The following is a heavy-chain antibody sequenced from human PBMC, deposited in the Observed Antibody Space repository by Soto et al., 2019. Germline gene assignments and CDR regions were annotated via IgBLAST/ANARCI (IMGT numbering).Heavy chain of an antibody. D-gene: IGHD2-8*02. CDR3: ARYQSLVADY. Sequence: QVQLQESGPGLVKPSETLSLTCTVSGGSIINRFWAWIRQAPGKGLEWIGYIHSSGSTNYNPSLTXRVTMSVDTTRNRFSLKLKSVAAADTAIYYCARYQSLVADYWGQGTLVSVSS. CDR2: IHSSGST. CDR1: GGSIINRF. J-gene: IGHJ4*02. V-gene: IGHV4-59*11.